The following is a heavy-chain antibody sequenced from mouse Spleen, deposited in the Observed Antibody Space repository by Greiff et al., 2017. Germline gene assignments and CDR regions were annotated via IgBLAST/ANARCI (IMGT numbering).Heavy chain of an antibody. CDR3: ARDFDY. J-gene: IGHJ2*01. Sequence: EVMLVESGGGLVQPGGSLKLSCAAPGFTFSSYGMSWVRQTPDKRLELVATINSNGGSTYYPDSVKGRFTISRDNAKNTLYLQMSSLKSEDTAMYYCARDFDYWGQGTTLTVSS. CDR2: INSNGGST. V-gene: IGHV5-6-3*01. CDR1: GFTFSSYG.